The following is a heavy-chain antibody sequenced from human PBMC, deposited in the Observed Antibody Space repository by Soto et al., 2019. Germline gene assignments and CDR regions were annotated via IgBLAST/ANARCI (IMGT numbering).Heavy chain of an antibody. CDR2: IIPILGIA. J-gene: IGHJ3*02. CDR3: ANGSDQGDAFDI. CDR1: GGTFSSYT. V-gene: IGHV1-69*02. Sequence: SVKVSCKASGGTFSSYTISWVRQAPGQGLEWMGRIIPILGIANYAQKFRGRVTITADKSTSTAYMELSSLRSEDTAVYYCANGSDQGDAFDIWGQGTMVTVSS. D-gene: IGHD2-2*01.